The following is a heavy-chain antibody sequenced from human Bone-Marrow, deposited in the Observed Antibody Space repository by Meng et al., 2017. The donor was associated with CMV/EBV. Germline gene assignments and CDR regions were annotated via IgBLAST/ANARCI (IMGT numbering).Heavy chain of an antibody. CDR3: ARAPRWRFDP. CDR2: INHSGST. V-gene: IGHV4-34*01. D-gene: IGHD3-3*01. Sequence: SETLSLTCAVYGGSFSGYYWSWIRQPPGKGLEWIGEINHSGSTNYNPSLKSRVTISVDTSKNQFSLKLSSVTAADTAVYYCARAPRWRFDPWGQRTLVTVSS. CDR1: GGSFSGYY. J-gene: IGHJ5*02.